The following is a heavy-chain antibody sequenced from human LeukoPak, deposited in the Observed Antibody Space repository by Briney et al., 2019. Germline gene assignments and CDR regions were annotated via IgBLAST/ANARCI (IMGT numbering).Heavy chain of an antibody. D-gene: IGHD3-3*01. Sequence: GESLKISCKGSGYSFTSYWIGWVRQMPGKGLEWMGIIYPGDSDTRYSPSFQGQVTISADKSISTAYLQWSSLKASDTAMYYCARGPRSYDFWSGYYDYWGQGTLVSVSS. CDR1: GYSFTSYW. V-gene: IGHV5-51*01. CDR2: IYPGDSDT. J-gene: IGHJ4*02. CDR3: ARGPRSYDFWSGYYDY.